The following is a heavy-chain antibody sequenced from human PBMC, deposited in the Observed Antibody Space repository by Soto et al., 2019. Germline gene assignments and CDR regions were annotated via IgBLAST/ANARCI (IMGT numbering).Heavy chain of an antibody. J-gene: IGHJ5*02. CDR2: ISSNSDYI. CDR1: GFTFRSFN. CDR3: PSDASRDSPARRRFDP. V-gene: IGHV3-21*01. Sequence: GGSLRLSCAASGFTFRSFNMTWVRQAPGKGLEWVSTISSNSDYIYYTDALRGRFTISRDNAKNSLHLQMNSLRAEDTAVYYWPSDASRDSPARRRFDPWGPGTLVTVAS. D-gene: IGHD5-18*01.